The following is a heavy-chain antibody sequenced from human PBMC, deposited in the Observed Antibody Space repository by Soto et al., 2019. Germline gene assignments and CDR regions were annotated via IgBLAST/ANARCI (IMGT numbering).Heavy chain of an antibody. D-gene: IGHD2-21*02. CDR1: GFTFSRYG. Sequence: GGSLRLSCAASGFTFSRYGMHWVRQAPGKGLEWVAVISYDGSNKYYADSVKGRFTISRDNSKNTLYLQMNSLRVEDTAVYYCARDLWGYCGVDCYPLDVWGKGTTVTVSS. V-gene: IGHV3-30*03. CDR3: ARDLWGYCGVDCYPLDV. CDR2: ISYDGSNK. J-gene: IGHJ6*04.